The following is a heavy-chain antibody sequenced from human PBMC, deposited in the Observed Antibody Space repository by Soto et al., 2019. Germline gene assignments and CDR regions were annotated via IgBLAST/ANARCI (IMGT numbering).Heavy chain of an antibody. CDR1: GYTFTSYA. V-gene: IGHV1-3*01. Sequence: ASVKVSCKASGYTFTSYAMHWVRQAPGQRLEWMGWTNAGNGNTKYSQKFQGRVTITRDTSASTAYMELSSLRSEDTAVYYCARDSFDYYSNPRLDFDYWGQGTLVTVSS. CDR2: TNAGNGNT. J-gene: IGHJ4*02. D-gene: IGHD4-4*01. CDR3: ARDSFDYYSNPRLDFDY.